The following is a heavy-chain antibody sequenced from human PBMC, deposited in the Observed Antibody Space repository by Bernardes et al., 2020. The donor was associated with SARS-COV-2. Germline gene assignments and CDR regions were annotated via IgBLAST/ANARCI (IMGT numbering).Heavy chain of an antibody. Sequence: GGSLRLSCAASGFTVSSNYMTWVRQAPGKGLEWVSVIYSGGNTYYADSVKGRFTISRDNSKNTLYLQMNSLRADDTAVYYCARSSGGSYYGGFDYWGQGTLVTVSS. CDR3: ARSSGGSYYGGFDY. J-gene: IGHJ4*02. CDR2: IYSGGNT. D-gene: IGHD1-26*01. V-gene: IGHV3-53*01. CDR1: GFTVSSNY.